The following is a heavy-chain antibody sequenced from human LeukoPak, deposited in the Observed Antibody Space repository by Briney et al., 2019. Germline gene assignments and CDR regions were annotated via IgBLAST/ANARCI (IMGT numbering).Heavy chain of an antibody. CDR3: ARGRVKTYYFDY. V-gene: IGHV1-46*01. J-gene: IGHJ4*02. CDR1: GYTFTSYY. CDR2: INPTGGST. Sequence: ASVKVSCKASGYTFTSYYMHWVRQAPGQGLEWMGLINPTGGSTGYAQKFQGRVTMTRDMSTSTDYMELSSLRSEDTALYYCARGRVKTYYFDYWGQGTLVTVSS.